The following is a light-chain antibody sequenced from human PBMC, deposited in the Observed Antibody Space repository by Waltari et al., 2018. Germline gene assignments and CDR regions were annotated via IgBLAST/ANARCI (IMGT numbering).Light chain of an antibody. CDR1: QDISNY. J-gene: IGKJ4*01. V-gene: IGKV1-33*01. Sequence: DILMTQSPFLLSASVGDRVTITCQASQDISNYLNWFQQKPGEAPKLLIYDASNLETGVPSRFSGSRSGTDFTFTISSLQPEDLATYYCQQYDHLPLTFGGGTKVEIK. CDR3: QQYDHLPLT. CDR2: DAS.